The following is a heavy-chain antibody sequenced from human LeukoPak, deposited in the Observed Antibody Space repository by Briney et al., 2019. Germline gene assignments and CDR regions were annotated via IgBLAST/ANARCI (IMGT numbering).Heavy chain of an antibody. Sequence: GGSLRLSCAASGFTFSDYYMSWIRQAPGKGLEWVSYISSSSSAIYYADSVKGRFTISRDNAKNSLYLQMNSLRAEDTAVYYCARSQPNSGYDSDFDYWGQGTLVTVSS. CDR1: GFTFSDYY. D-gene: IGHD5-12*01. CDR2: ISSSSSAI. CDR3: ARSQPNSGYDSDFDY. J-gene: IGHJ4*02. V-gene: IGHV3-11*04.